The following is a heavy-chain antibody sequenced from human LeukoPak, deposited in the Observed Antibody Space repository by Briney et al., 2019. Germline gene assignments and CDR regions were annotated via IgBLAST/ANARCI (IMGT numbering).Heavy chain of an antibody. J-gene: IGHJ4*02. CDR1: GGSISSGSYY. V-gene: IGHV4-61*02. D-gene: IGHD5-18*01. CDR3: ARVYTAMATIFDY. CDR2: IYTSGST. Sequence: SQTLSLTCTVSGGSISSGSYYWSWIRQPAGKGLEWIGRIYTSGSTNYNPSLKSRVTISVDTSKNQFSLKLSSVTAADTAVYYCARVYTAMATIFDYWGQGTLVTVSS.